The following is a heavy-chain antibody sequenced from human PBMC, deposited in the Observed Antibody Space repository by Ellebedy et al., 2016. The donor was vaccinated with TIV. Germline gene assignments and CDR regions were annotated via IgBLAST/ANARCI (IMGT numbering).Heavy chain of an antibody. D-gene: IGHD3-10*01. CDR3: ARARGQYLYGSGSYFTN. CDR1: NGSFSGYF. Sequence: MPGGSLRLSCAVYNGSFSGYFWTWLRQPPGKGLEWIGEINPSGTTNYNPSLKGRLTISVDPPKKQFSLRLTSVTAADTALYYCARARGQYLYGSGSYFTNWGQGIMVAVSS. J-gene: IGHJ4*02. CDR2: INPSGTT. V-gene: IGHV4-34*01.